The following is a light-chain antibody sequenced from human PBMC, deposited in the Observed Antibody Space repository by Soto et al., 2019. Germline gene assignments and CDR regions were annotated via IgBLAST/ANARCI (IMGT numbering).Light chain of an antibody. J-gene: IGKJ1*01. V-gene: IGKV3-20*01. CDR2: GAS. CDR3: QQNGSSPWA. CDR1: QSVSSSF. Sequence: EIVLTQSPGTLSLSPGERATLSCRASQSVSSSFLAWYQQKPGQAPRRLIYGASSRATGIPDRFSSSGSGTDFTLTISRLEPDDYAVYYCQQNGSSPWAFGQGTKVEIK.